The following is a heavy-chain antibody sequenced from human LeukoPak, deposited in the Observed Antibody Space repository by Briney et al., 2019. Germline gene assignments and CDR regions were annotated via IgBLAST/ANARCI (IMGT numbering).Heavy chain of an antibody. CDR2: ISYDGSNK. J-gene: IGHJ4*02. D-gene: IGHD6-6*01. Sequence: GGSLRLSCAASGFTYTKHAMHWVRQAPGKGLEWVAVISYDGSNKKYADSVKGRFTISRDNSKNTLYLQMNSLRAEDTAVYYCARTLIEYSVSSRYFDYWGQGTLVTVSS. CDR3: ARTLIEYSVSSRYFDY. V-gene: IGHV3-30*04. CDR1: GFTYTKHA.